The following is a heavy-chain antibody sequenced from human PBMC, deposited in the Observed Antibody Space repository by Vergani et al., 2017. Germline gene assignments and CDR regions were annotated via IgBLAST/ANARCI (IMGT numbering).Heavy chain of an antibody. CDR1: GFTFSAYP. CDR2: ISARYPST. V-gene: IGHV3-23*04. CDR3: ARLSYDTTPYLQGGYDC. Sequence: VQLVESGGGVVQPGTSLRLSCAASGFTFSAYPMTWVRQAPGKGLEWVSAISARYPSTYYADSVKGRFTISRDNSKNMLYLQMNSLRAEDTAVYYCARLSYDTTPYLQGGYDCWGQGTLVSVSS. J-gene: IGHJ4*02. D-gene: IGHD3-22*01.